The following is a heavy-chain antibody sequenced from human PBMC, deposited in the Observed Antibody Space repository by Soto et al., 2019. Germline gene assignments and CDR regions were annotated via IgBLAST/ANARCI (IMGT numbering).Heavy chain of an antibody. CDR2: TYHRSKWYL. V-gene: IGHV6-1*01. Sequence: SQTLSLTCAISGDIVSSNSASWNWIRQSPSRGLEWLGRTYHRSKWYLDYAVSVKSRITVNPDTSKNQFSLQLNSLTPQDTAVYYCARAATAGPDFDYWGQGTLVTVSS. CDR1: GDIVSSNSAS. CDR3: ARAATAGPDFDY. D-gene: IGHD6-13*01. J-gene: IGHJ4*02.